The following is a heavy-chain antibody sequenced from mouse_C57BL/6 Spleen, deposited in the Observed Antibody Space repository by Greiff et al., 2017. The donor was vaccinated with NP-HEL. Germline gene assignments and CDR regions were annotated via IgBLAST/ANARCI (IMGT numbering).Heavy chain of an antibody. CDR1: GYTFTDYY. Sequence: EVQLQQSGPELVKPGASVKISCKASGYTFTDYYMNWVKQSHGKSLEWIGDINPNNGGTSYNQKFKGKATLTVDKSSSTAYMELRSLTSEDSAVYYCAEGYGSSYVGAMDYWGQGTSVTVSS. CDR3: AEGYGSSYVGAMDY. V-gene: IGHV1-26*01. D-gene: IGHD1-1*01. CDR2: INPNNGGT. J-gene: IGHJ4*01.